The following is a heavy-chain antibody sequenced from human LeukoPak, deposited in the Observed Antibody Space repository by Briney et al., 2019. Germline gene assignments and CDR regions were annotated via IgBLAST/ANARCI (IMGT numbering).Heavy chain of an antibody. CDR1: GGSISSCSYY. J-gene: IGHJ4*02. Sequence: SETLSLTCTVSGGSISSCSYYWGWIRQPPGKGLEWIGSIYYSGSTYYNPSLKSRVTISVDTSKNQFSLKLSSVTAADTAVYYCARRGTVLMVYASYYFDYWGQGTLVTVSS. V-gene: IGHV4-39*01. D-gene: IGHD2-8*01. CDR3: ARRGTVLMVYASYYFDY. CDR2: IYYSGST.